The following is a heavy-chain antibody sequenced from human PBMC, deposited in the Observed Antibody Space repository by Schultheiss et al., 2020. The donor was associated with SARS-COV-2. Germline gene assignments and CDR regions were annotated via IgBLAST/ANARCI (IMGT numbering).Heavy chain of an antibody. CDR3: ARLDSVSRDFAY. D-gene: IGHD3-10*01. V-gene: IGHV4-61*03. CDR2: IYTSGNT. J-gene: IGHJ4*02. Sequence: SETLSLTCTVSGGSVSSGSYYWSWIRQPPGKGLEWIGRIYTSGNTNYNPSLKSRLTISVDTSKNHFSLKLTSVTAADTAVYYCARLDSVSRDFAYWGQGTLVTVSS. CDR1: GGSVSSGSYY.